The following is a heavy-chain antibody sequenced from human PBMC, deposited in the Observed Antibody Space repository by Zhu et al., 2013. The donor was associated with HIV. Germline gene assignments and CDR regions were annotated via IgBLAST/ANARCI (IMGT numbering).Heavy chain of an antibody. CDR1: GGTFSSYA. CDR2: IIPIFGTA. J-gene: IGHJ1*01. D-gene: IGHD4-17*01. V-gene: IGHV1-69*01. Sequence: QVQLVQSGAEVKKPGSSVKVSCKASGGTFSSYAISWVRQAPGQGLEWMGGIIPIFGTANYAQKFQGRVTITADESTSTAYMELSSLRSEDTAVYYCARDGTPGYGGNPPGYFQHWGQGTLVTVSS. CDR3: ARDGTPGYGGNPPGYFQH.